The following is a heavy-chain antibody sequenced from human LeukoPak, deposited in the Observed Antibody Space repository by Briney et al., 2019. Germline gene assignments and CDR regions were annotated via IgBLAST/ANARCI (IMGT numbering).Heavy chain of an antibody. Sequence: PGGSLRLSCAASGFTVDTTYMTWVRQAPGKGLEWVSILYSGGTTYYADSVKGRFTISRDNSENTLYLQMNSLRAEDTAVYYCAKIPGVGSGSYYWFDPWGQGTLVTVSS. CDR2: LYSGGTT. CDR1: GFTVDTTY. D-gene: IGHD3-10*01. J-gene: IGHJ5*02. CDR3: AKIPGVGSGSYYWFDP. V-gene: IGHV3-66*01.